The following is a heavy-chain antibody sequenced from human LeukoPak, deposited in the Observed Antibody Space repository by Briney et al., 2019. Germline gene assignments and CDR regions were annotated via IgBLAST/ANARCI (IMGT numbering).Heavy chain of an antibody. CDR3: ARLATYCSSTSCAFGY. V-gene: IGHV1-2*02. Sequence: GASVKVSCKAFGYTFTGYYMHWVRQAPGQGLECMGWINPNSVGTNYAQKFQGRVTMTRDTSISTAYMVLSRLRSDDTAVYYCARLATYCSSTSCAFGYWGQGTLVTVSS. D-gene: IGHD2-2*01. CDR1: GYTFTGYY. CDR2: INPNSVGT. J-gene: IGHJ4*02.